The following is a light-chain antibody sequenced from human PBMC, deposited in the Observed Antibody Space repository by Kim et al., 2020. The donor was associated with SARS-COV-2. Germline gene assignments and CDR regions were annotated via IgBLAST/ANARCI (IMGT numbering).Light chain of an antibody. Sequence: APGETARITCGGTNIGSKSVPWYQQRPGRAPVLVIYYDRDRPSGIPERFSGSNSGNTATLTISGVEAGDEADYYCQVWDTNTDRHVFGSGTKVTVL. CDR3: QVWDTNTDRHV. CDR2: YDR. V-gene: IGLV3-21*01. J-gene: IGLJ1*01. CDR1: NIGSKS.